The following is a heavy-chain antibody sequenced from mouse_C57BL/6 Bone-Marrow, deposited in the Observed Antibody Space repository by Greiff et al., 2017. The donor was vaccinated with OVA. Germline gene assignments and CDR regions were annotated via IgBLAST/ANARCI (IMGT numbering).Heavy chain of an antibody. CDR2: IYPGSGST. D-gene: IGHD2-12*01. V-gene: IGHV1-55*01. J-gene: IGHJ1*03. Sequence: VKLQQSGAELVKPGASVKMSCKASGYTFTSYWITWVKQRPGQGLEWIGDIYPGSGSTNYNEKFKSKATLTVDTSSSTAYMQLSSLTSEDSAVYYCARGGFYSDWYFDVWGTGTTVTVSS. CDR1: GYTFTSYW. CDR3: ARGGFYSDWYFDV.